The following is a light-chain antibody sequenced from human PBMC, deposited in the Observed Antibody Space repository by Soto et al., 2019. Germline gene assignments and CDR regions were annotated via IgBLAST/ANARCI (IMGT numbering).Light chain of an antibody. Sequence: QSVLSQPASMSGSPGQSITIPCTGVSSDIGLYNYVSWYQHHPGKAPKLLISEVNVRPSGLSDRSSAPKAGNTASLTISGLQPEDEAYYYCSSLSTTSTPIVFGSGTKVTVL. CDR1: SSDIGLYNY. J-gene: IGLJ1*01. CDR2: EVN. V-gene: IGLV2-14*01. CDR3: SSLSTTSTPIV.